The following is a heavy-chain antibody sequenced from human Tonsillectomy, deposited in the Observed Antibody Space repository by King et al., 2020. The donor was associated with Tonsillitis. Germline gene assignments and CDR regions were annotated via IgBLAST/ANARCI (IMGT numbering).Heavy chain of an antibody. CDR2: INHSGST. J-gene: IGHJ5*02. CDR3: ARATGGSRYCSGGSCPNWFDP. V-gene: IGHV4-34*01. CDR1: GGSFSGYY. Sequence: VQLQQWGAGLLKPSETLSLTCAVYGGSFSGYYWSWIRQPPGKGLEWIGEINHSGSTNYNPSLKSRVTISVDTSKNQFSLKLSSVTAADTAVYYCARATGGSRYCSGGSCPNWFDPWGQGTLVTVSS. D-gene: IGHD2-15*01.